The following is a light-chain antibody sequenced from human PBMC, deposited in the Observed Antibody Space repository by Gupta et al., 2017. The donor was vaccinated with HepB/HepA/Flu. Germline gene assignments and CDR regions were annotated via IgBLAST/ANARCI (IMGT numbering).Light chain of an antibody. Sequence: SYVLTHRPSLSVSPGQTARLSCAGDKLGDKYACWYQQRPGQSPALVIYQDSKRPSGIPERFSGSNSGNTATLTISGTQATDEADYYCQAWDSSTVVFGGGTKLTVL. CDR2: QDS. CDR3: QAWDSSTVV. V-gene: IGLV3-1*01. J-gene: IGLJ2*01. CDR1: KLGDKY.